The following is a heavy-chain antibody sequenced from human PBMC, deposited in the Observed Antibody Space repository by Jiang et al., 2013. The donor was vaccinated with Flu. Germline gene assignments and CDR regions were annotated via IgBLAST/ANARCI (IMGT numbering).Heavy chain of an antibody. Sequence: SGAEVKKPGASVKVSCKASGYTFTSHYMHWVRQAPGQGLEWMAIINPGGGGTNYAQKFQGRVTLTRDTSTNTVYMELSSLRSEDTAVYYCARDTSAADSFWWFDPWGQGTLVTVSS. J-gene: IGHJ5*02. CDR3: ARDTSAADSFWWFDP. CDR1: GYTFTSHY. CDR2: INPGGGGT. D-gene: IGHD6-13*01. V-gene: IGHV1-46*01.